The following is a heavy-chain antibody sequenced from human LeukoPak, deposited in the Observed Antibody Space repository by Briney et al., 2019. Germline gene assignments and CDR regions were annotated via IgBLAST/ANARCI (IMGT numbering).Heavy chain of an antibody. CDR3: TRLDYYDSSGYYLDY. Sequence: GGSLRLSCTASGFTFGDYAMSWVRQAPGKGLEWVGFIRSKAYGGTTEYAASVKGRFTISRDDSKSIAYLQMNSLKTEDTAVYYCTRLDYYDSSGYYLDYWGQGTLVTVSS. CDR1: GFTFGDYA. CDR2: IRSKAYGGTT. D-gene: IGHD3-22*01. V-gene: IGHV3-49*04. J-gene: IGHJ4*02.